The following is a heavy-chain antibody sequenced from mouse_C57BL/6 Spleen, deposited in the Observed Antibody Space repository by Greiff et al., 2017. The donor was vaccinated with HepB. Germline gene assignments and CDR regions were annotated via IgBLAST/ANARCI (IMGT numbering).Heavy chain of an antibody. CDR2: IYPRSGNT. V-gene: IGHV1-81*01. CDR1: GYTFTSYG. CDR3: ARYDYLYYFDY. D-gene: IGHD2-4*01. J-gene: IGHJ2*01. Sequence: VQLQHSGAELARPGASVKLSCKASGYTFTSYGISWVKQRTGQGLEWIGEIYPRSGNTYYNEKFKGKATLTADKSSSTAYMELRSLTSEDSAVYFCARYDYLYYFDYWGQGTTLTVSS.